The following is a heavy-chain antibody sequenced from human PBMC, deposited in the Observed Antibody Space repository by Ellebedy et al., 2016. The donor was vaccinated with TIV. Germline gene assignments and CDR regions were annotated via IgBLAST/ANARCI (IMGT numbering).Heavy chain of an antibody. V-gene: IGHV1-46*01. CDR3: ARVDTSMITDY. J-gene: IGHJ4*02. CDR2: INPSGART. CDR1: GYPFTNYY. Sequence: AASVKVSCKASGYPFTNYYIHWVRQAPGQRLEWMGVINPSGARTTYAQQFQGRATLTRDTSTSTVSMELSSLRLDDTAVYYCARVDTSMITDYWGQGTLVTVSS. D-gene: IGHD5-18*01.